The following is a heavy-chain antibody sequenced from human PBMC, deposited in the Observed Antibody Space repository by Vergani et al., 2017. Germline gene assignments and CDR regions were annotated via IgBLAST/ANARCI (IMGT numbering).Heavy chain of an antibody. J-gene: IGHJ3*01. Sequence: QVQLVESGGGVVQPGRSLRLSCAASGFTFNQYGMHWVRQAPGKGLEWVAVTWYDGNNKQYADSVKGRFTNSRDNSKNTLYLQMTDLRAEDTATYYCAKVCGSTSCPYGGGAFDVWGHGTMVTVSS. D-gene: IGHD2-2*01. CDR3: AKVCGSTSCPYGGGAFDV. CDR1: GFTFNQYG. V-gene: IGHV3-33*06. CDR2: TWYDGNNK.